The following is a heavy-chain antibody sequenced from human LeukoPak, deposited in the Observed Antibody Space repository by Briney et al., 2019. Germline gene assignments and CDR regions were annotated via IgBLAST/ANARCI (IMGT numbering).Heavy chain of an antibody. V-gene: IGHV1-2*02. CDR1: GYTFTSYY. CDR3: ARVAEMATTTYYFDY. Sequence: ASVKVSCKASGYTFTSYYMHWVRQAPGQGLERMGWINPNSGGTNYAQKFQGRVTMTRDTSISTAYMELSRLRSDDTAVYYCARVAEMATTTYYFDYWGQGTLVTVSS. D-gene: IGHD5-24*01. CDR2: INPNSGGT. J-gene: IGHJ4*02.